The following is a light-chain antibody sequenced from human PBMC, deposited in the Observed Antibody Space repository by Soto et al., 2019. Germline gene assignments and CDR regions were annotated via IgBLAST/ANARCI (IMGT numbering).Light chain of an antibody. CDR1: QGINNY. CDR2: AAS. V-gene: IGKV1-9*01. Sequence: IQLTQSPSSLSASVGDRVTMTCRASQGINNYLGWYQQKPGKAPKLLIYAASTLLSGVPLRFSGSGSGTDFTLTISSLQPEDFATYYCQQLDSYPLTFGGGTKVDIK. CDR3: QQLDSYPLT. J-gene: IGKJ4*01.